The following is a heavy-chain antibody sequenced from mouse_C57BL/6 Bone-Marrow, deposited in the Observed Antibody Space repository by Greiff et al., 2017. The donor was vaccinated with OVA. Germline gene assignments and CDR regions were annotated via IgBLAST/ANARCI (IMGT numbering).Heavy chain of an antibody. V-gene: IGHV3-6*01. Sequence: DVKLQESGPGLVKPSQSLSLTCSVTGYSITSGYYWNWIRQFPGNKLEWMGYISYDGSNNYNPSLKNRISITRDTSKNQFFLKLNSVTTEDTATYYCAREYGSSYYAMDYWGQGTSVTVSS. CDR2: ISYDGSN. D-gene: IGHD1-1*01. J-gene: IGHJ4*01. CDR3: AREYGSSYYAMDY. CDR1: GYSITSGYY.